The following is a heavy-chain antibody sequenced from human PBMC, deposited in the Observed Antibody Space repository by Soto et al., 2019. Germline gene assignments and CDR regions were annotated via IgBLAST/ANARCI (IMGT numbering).Heavy chain of an antibody. Sequence: ASVKVSCKASGYTVTSYGISWVRQAPGQGLEWMGWISAYNGNTNYAQKLQGRVTMTTDTSTSTAYMELRSLRSDDTAVYYCARATYYYDSSGYYYFDYWGQGTLVTVSS. D-gene: IGHD3-22*01. J-gene: IGHJ4*02. CDR1: GYTVTSYG. CDR2: ISAYNGNT. V-gene: IGHV1-18*01. CDR3: ARATYYYDSSGYYYFDY.